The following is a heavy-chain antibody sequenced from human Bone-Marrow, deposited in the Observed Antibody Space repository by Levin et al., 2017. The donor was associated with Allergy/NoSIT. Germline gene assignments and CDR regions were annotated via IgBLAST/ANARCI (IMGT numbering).Heavy chain of an antibody. CDR3: ARDLGAAAGITEYFQH. V-gene: IGHV3-53*01. J-gene: IGHJ1*01. Sequence: GESLKISCAASGFTVSSNYMSWVRQAPGKGLEWVSVIYSGGSTYYADSVKGRFTISRDNSKNTLYLQMNSLRAEDTAVYYCARDLGAAAGITEYFQHWGQGTLVTVSS. CDR2: IYSGGST. D-gene: IGHD6-13*01. CDR1: GFTVSSNY.